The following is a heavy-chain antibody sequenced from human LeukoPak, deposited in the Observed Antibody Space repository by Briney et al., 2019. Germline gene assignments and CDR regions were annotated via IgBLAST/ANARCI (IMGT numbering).Heavy chain of an antibody. CDR2: MDPNVGGA. CDR1: GHTFTGYY. Sequence: ASVKVSCKASGHTFTGYYVYWVRQAPGQGLEWMGWMDPNVGGANFPQKFQGRVTVTSDPAISAAYMELRRLRSDDTAVYYCARGVFGESLESWGQGTLVTVSS. J-gene: IGHJ4*02. D-gene: IGHD3-10*02. V-gene: IGHV1-2*02. CDR3: ARGVFGESLES.